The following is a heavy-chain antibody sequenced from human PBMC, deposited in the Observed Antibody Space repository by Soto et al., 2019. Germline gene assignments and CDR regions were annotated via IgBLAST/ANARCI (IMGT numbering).Heavy chain of an antibody. CDR2: INPNSGDT. CDR1: GYTFTGYY. Sequence: ASVKVSFKASGYTFTGYYMHWLRQAPGQGLEWMGWINPNSGDTNYAQNFQGRVTMTRDTSISTVYMELSRLRSDDTAVYYCARGRILYCSGGSCFSEWFDPWGQGTLVTVSS. V-gene: IGHV1-2*02. D-gene: IGHD2-15*01. J-gene: IGHJ5*02. CDR3: ARGRILYCSGGSCFSEWFDP.